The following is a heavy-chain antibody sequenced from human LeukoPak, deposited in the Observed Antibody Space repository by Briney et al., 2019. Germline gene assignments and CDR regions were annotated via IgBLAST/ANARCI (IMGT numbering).Heavy chain of an antibody. CDR1: GGSISSYY. CDR2: IYTSGST. D-gene: IGHD6-19*01. J-gene: IGHJ4*02. CDR3: ARDTGIAVAGTASIIDY. Sequence: SETLSLTCTVPGGSISSYYWSWIRQPAGKGLEWNARIYTSGSTNYNPSLKSRVTMSVDTSKNQFSLKLSSVTAADTAVYYCARDTGIAVAGTASIIDYWGQGTLVTVSS. V-gene: IGHV4-4*07.